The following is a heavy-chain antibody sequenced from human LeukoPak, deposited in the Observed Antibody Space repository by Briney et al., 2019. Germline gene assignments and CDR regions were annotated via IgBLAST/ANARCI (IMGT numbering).Heavy chain of an antibody. J-gene: IGHJ6*02. CDR3: AREDLSTVATGTSGMDV. D-gene: IGHD4-23*01. Sequence: SVKVSCKASEGTSSSYAISWVRQAPGQGLEWMGRIIPIFGIANYAQKFQGRVTITADKSTSTAYMGLSSLRSEDTAVYYCAREDLSTVATGTSGMDVWGQGTTVTVSS. CDR1: EGTSSSYA. V-gene: IGHV1-69*04. CDR2: IIPIFGIA.